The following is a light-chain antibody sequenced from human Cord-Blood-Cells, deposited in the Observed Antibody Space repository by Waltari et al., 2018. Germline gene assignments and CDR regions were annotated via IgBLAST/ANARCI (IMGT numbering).Light chain of an antibody. CDR1: SLRSYY. J-gene: IGLJ3*02. CDR3: NSRDSSGNHLWV. Sequence: SSELTQDPAVSVALGQTVRITCQGDSLRSYYASWYQQKPGQAPVLVIYGKNNPPSGIPDRFSGSSSGNTASLTITGAQAEDEADYYCNSRDSSGNHLWVFGGGTKLTVL. V-gene: IGLV3-19*01. CDR2: GKN.